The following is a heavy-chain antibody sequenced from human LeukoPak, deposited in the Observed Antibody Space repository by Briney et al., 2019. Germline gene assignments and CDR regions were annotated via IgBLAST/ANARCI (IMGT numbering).Heavy chain of an antibody. V-gene: IGHV1-2*02. CDR1: GYTFTGYY. CDR2: INPNSGGT. D-gene: IGHD6-13*01. J-gene: IGHJ6*03. CDR3: ARADYSSSQYYSYYYYMDV. Sequence: ASVKVSCKASGYTFTGYYMHWVRQAPGQGLEWMGWINPNSGGTNYAQKFQGRVTMTRDTTISTAYMDLSRLRPDETDVYYCARADYSSSQYYSYYYYMDVWGKGPTVTVPS.